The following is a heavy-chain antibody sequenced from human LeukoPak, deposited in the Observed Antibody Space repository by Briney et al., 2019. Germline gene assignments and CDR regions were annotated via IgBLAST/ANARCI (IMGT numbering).Heavy chain of an antibody. D-gene: IGHD3-16*01. Sequence: PSETLSLTCAVSGYSISSGYYWGWIRQPPGKGLEWIGSIYHSGSTYYNPSLKSRVTISVDTSKNQFSQKLSSVTAADTAVYYCARAYDYVWGSYYFDYWGQGTLVTVSS. CDR3: ARAYDYVWGSYYFDY. CDR1: GYSISSGYY. CDR2: IYHSGST. J-gene: IGHJ4*02. V-gene: IGHV4-38-2*01.